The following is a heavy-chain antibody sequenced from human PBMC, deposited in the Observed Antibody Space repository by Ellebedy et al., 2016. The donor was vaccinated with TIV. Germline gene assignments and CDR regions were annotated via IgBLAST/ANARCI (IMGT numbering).Heavy chain of an antibody. Sequence: GESLKISCAASGFTVSNNYMSWVRQAPGKGLEWVSVIYSGGNTFYAESVKGRFTISRDSSQNTLYLQMDSRRAEDTAVYYCASSPSQGYWGQGTLVTVSS. CDR2: IYSGGNT. V-gene: IGHV3-53*01. CDR1: GFTVSNNY. J-gene: IGHJ4*02. CDR3: ASSPSQGY.